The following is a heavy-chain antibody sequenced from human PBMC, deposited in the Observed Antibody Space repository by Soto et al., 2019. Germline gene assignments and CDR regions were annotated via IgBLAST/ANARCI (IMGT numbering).Heavy chain of an antibody. CDR1: GFTFTNYW. Sequence: SGGSLRLSCAATGFTFTNYWMHWVRQAPGKGLVWVSRINGDGSNTFYADSVKGRLTISRDNAENTVYLQMNSLRAEDTAVYYCARGIQYRYGMDVSGQGTTVTVSS. J-gene: IGHJ6*02. CDR3: ARGIQYRYGMDV. CDR2: INGDGSNT. D-gene: IGHD3-16*02. V-gene: IGHV3-74*01.